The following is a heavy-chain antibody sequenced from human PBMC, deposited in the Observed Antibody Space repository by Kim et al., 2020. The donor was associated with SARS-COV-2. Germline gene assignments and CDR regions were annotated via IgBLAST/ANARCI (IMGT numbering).Heavy chain of an antibody. D-gene: IGHD3-10*01. Sequence: ASVKVSCKASGYTFTSYYMHWVRQAPGQGLEWMGIINPSGGSTSYAQKFQGRVTMTRDTSTSTVYMELSSLRSEDTAVYYCARDLGGTMVRGVIGWFDPWGQGTLVTVSS. CDR1: GYTFTSYY. CDR2: INPSGGST. V-gene: IGHV1-46*01. CDR3: ARDLGGTMVRGVIGWFDP. J-gene: IGHJ5*02.